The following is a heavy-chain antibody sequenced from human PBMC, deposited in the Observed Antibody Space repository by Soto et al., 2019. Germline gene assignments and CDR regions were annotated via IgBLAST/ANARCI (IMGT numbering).Heavy chain of an antibody. V-gene: IGHV1-69*02. D-gene: IGHD3-9*01. CDR1: GGTFSSYT. CDR3: AVGDYDMLTGYFGYYMDV. J-gene: IGHJ6*03. Sequence: QVQLVQSGAEVKKPGSSVKVSCKASGGTFSSYTISWVRQAPGQGLEWMGRIIPILGIANYAQKFQGRVTITADKSTSTAYLELSSLRSEETAVYYCAVGDYDMLTGYFGYYMDVWGKGTTVTVSS. CDR2: IIPILGIA.